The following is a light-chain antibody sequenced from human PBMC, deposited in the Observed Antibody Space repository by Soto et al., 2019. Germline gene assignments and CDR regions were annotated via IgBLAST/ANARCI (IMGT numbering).Light chain of an antibody. CDR3: CSYAGSYTLV. J-gene: IGLJ2*01. CDR1: SSDVGGYHY. CDR2: DVN. V-gene: IGLV2-11*01. Sequence: QSVLTQPRSVSGSPGQSVTLSCTGTSSDVGGYHYVSWYQHHPGKAPKIIIYDVNKRPSGVPDRFSGSKSGNTASLTISWLQNEDEDDYYCCSYAGSYTLVFGGGTKVTVL.